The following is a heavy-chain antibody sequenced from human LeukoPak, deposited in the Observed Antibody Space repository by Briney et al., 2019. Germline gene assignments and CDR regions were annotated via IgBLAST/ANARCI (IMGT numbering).Heavy chain of an antibody. D-gene: IGHD6-19*01. V-gene: IGHV3-23*01. CDR3: VKLSSGSGSKFGFDS. CDR2: ISNGGITT. Sequence: GRSLRLSCAASGFTFGTYAMSWVRQTPGKSLEWVSIISNGGITTYYADSVRGRFTISRDNSKNRLYLQMSSLRAEDTAVYYCVKLSSGSGSKFGFDSWGQGTLVTVSS. CDR1: GFTFGTYA. J-gene: IGHJ4*02.